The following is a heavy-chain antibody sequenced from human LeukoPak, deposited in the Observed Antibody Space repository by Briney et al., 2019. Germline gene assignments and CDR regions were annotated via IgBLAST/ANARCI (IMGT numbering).Heavy chain of an antibody. J-gene: IGHJ1*01. Sequence: SETLSHTCTVSGGSTSSSRYYWGWIRQPPGKGLEWIGSIYYSGSTYYNPSLKSRVTISVDTSKNQFSLKLSSVTAADTAVYYCARWGLLAGYFRHWGQGTLVTVSS. D-gene: IGHD3-16*01. CDR3: ARWGLLAGYFRH. CDR1: GGSTSSSRYY. V-gene: IGHV4-39*07. CDR2: IYYSGST.